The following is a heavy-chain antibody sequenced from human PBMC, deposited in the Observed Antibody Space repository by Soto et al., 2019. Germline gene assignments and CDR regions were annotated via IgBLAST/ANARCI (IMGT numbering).Heavy chain of an antibody. CDR1: GFTVSSNY. CDR2: IYSGGST. J-gene: IGHJ1*01. V-gene: IGHV3-53*01. Sequence: EVQLVESGGGLIQPGGSLRLSCAASGFTVSSNYMSWVRQAPGKGLEWVSVIYSGGSTYYADSVKGRFTISRDNSKNTLYLQMNSLRAEDTAVYYCAREDHDYGDPYFQHWGQGTLVTVSS. CDR3: AREDHDYGDPYFQH. D-gene: IGHD4-17*01.